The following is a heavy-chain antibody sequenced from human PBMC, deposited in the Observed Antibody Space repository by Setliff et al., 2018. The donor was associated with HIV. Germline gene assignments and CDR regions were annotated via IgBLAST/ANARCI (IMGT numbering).Heavy chain of an antibody. Sequence: PSETLSLTCAVYGGSFSGYHWNWIRQFPGKGLEWIGEINHTGNTQYNPSLKSRVTMSEETSKNQFSLKLKSVTAADTAIYFCARGKGDLVGPAEFDYWGPGTLVTVS. V-gene: IGHV4-34*01. CDR3: ARGKGDLVGPAEFDY. CDR1: GGSFSGYH. J-gene: IGHJ4*02. CDR2: INHTGNT. D-gene: IGHD1-26*01.